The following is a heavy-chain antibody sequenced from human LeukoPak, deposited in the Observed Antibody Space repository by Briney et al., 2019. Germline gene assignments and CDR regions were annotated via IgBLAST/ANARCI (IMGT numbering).Heavy chain of an antibody. Sequence: SETLSLTCTVSGGSISRSGYYWGWIRQTPGKGLGWIGSIYYSGSTYYKSSLKSRVTISPDTSKNQFSLKLSSVTAADTAVYYCARARHGYIYGYRPNELGHFFDYWGQGTLVTVSS. CDR1: GGSISRSGYY. J-gene: IGHJ4*02. CDR3: ARARHGYIYGYRPNELGHFFDY. CDR2: IYYSGST. D-gene: IGHD5-18*01. V-gene: IGHV4-39*07.